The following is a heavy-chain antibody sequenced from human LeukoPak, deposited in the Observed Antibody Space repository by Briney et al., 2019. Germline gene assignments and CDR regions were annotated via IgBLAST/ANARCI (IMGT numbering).Heavy chain of an antibody. CDR1: GGTFTIYA. J-gene: IGHJ5*02. V-gene: IGHV1-69*10. CDR2: IIPIFGIA. CDR3: ARGGYNWNYSGVWFDP. Sequence: SVTVSFKASGGTFTIYAISWVRQAPGQGLEWMGGIIPIFGIANYAQKFQGRVTITADKSTSTAYMELSSLRSEDTAVYYCARGGYNWNYSGVWFDPWGQGTLVTVSS. D-gene: IGHD1-7*01.